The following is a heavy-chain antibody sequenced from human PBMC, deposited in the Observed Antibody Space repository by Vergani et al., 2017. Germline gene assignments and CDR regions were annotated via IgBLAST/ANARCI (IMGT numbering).Heavy chain of an antibody. Sequence: QVPLQESGPGLVKPSETLSLTCTVSGGSISSYYWSWIRQPAGKGLEWIVRIYTSGSTNYNPSLKSRVTMSVDTSKNQFYRKLSSVTGADTAVYYCATSYCGGDCYDDYWGQGTLVTVSS. CDR2: IYTSGST. CDR1: GGSISSYY. V-gene: IGHV4-4*07. J-gene: IGHJ4*02. CDR3: ATSYCGGDCYDDY. D-gene: IGHD2-21*01.